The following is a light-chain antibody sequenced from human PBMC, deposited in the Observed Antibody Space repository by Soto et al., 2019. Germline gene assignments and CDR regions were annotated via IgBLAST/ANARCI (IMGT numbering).Light chain of an antibody. CDR1: SSDVGGYNY. V-gene: IGLV2-14*01. Sequence: QSVLTQPASVSGTPGESITISCTGNSSDVGGYNYVSWYQQHPGKAPKFMIYDVSNRPSGVSNRFSGSKSCNTVSLTISGLQAEDEADYYCSSYTTSNTRQIVFGTGTKVTVL. CDR2: DVS. J-gene: IGLJ1*01. CDR3: SSYTTSNTRQIV.